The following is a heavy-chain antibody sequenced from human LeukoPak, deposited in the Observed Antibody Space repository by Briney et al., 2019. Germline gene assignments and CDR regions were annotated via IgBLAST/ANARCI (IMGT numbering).Heavy chain of an antibody. CDR3: ARDTTPYYYDSSGYYYDY. V-gene: IGHV3-7*01. CDR1: GFTFSSYW. CDR2: IKQDGSEK. Sequence: PGGSLRLSRAASGFTFSSYWMSWVRQAPGKGLEWVANIKQDGSEKYYVDSVKGRFTISRDNAKNSLYLQMNSLRAEDTAVYYCARDTTPYYYDSSGYYYDYWGQGTLVTVSS. J-gene: IGHJ4*02. D-gene: IGHD3-22*01.